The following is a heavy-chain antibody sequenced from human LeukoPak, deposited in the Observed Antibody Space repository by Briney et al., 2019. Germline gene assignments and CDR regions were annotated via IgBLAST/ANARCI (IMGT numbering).Heavy chain of an antibody. D-gene: IGHD6-19*01. CDR3: ARERAVAGISWFDP. CDR1: GFTFSSYS. V-gene: IGHV3-21*01. CDR2: ISSSSSYI. Sequence: GGSLRLSCGASGFTFSSYSMNWVRQAPGKGLEWVSSISSSSSYIYYADSVKGRFTISRDNAKNSLYLQMNSLRAEDTAVYYCARERAVAGISWFDPWGQGTLVTVSS. J-gene: IGHJ5*02.